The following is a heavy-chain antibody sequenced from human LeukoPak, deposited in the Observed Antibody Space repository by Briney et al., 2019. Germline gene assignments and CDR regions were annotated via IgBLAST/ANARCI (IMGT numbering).Heavy chain of an antibody. CDR2: IYHSGST. Sequence: SETLSLTCTVSGYSISSGYYWGWIRQPPGKGLEWIGSIYHSGSTYYNPSLKSRVTISVDTSKNQFSLKLSSVTAADTAVDYCARDLELLWFGEFTNWFDPWGQGTLVTVSS. CDR3: ARDLELLWFGEFTNWFDP. CDR1: GYSISSGYY. D-gene: IGHD3-10*01. J-gene: IGHJ5*02. V-gene: IGHV4-38-2*02.